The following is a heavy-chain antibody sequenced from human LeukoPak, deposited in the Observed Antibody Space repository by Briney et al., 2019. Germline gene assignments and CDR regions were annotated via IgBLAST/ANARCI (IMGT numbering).Heavy chain of an antibody. V-gene: IGHV4-34*01. D-gene: IGHD4-17*01. Sequence: SETLSLTCGVYGGSFRGYYWSWIRQPPGKGLEWIGEVNHSGSTNYNPSLKSRVTISVDTSKNQFSLKLSSVAAADTAVYYCARIRVGTTVTAHYYYYGMDVWGQGTTVTVSS. J-gene: IGHJ6*02. CDR1: GGSFRGYY. CDR2: VNHSGST. CDR3: ARIRVGTTVTAHYYYYGMDV.